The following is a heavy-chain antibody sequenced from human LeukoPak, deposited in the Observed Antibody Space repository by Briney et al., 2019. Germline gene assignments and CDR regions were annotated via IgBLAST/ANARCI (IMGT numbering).Heavy chain of an antibody. D-gene: IGHD5-18*01. Sequence: GGSLRLSCAASGLTFSSYAMSWVRQAPGKGLEWVSSICGNNNGTYYADSVKGRFTISRDNSKNTLYLEMNSLRAEDTAVYYCAKDRGYSYGYPYFDYWGQGTLVTVSS. J-gene: IGHJ4*02. CDR3: AKDRGYSYGYPYFDY. CDR2: ICGNNNGT. V-gene: IGHV3-23*01. CDR1: GLTFSSYA.